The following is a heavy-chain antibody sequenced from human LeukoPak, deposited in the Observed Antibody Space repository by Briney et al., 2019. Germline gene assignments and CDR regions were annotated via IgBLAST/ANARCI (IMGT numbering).Heavy chain of an antibody. Sequence: GGSLRLSCAASGLTFSRNAMSWVRQSPGKGLEWVSYISRSDSTIYYADSVKGRFTISRDNAKNSLYLQMNSLRAEDTAVYYCARDREQWLGRRWFDSWGQGTLVTVSS. CDR1: GLTFSRNA. V-gene: IGHV3-48*04. CDR3: ARDREQWLGRRWFDS. CDR2: ISRSDSTI. D-gene: IGHD6-19*01. J-gene: IGHJ5*01.